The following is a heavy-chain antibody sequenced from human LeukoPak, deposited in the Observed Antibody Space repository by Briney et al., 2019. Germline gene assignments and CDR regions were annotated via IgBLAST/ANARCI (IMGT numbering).Heavy chain of an antibody. CDR2: INGGGDTT. J-gene: IGHJ4*02. V-gene: IGHV3-23*01. D-gene: IGHD5-18*01. Sequence: PGGSLRPSCAASGFTFVSYAMTWVRQAPGKGLEWVSAINGGGDTTYYADSVKGRFTISRDKSKNTMYLQMNSLRAEDTALYYCAKALDTYGYMRFDFWGQGTLVTVSS. CDR3: AKALDTYGYMRFDF. CDR1: GFTFVSYA.